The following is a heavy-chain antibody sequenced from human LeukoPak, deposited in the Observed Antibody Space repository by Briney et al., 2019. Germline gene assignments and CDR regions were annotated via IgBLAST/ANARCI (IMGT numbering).Heavy chain of an antibody. CDR3: ARRMREYYGSAYYYYMDV. Sequence: SETLSLTCTVSGGFISNYYWSWIRQPPGKGLEWIGYCYTSGSTNYNPSLKSLVTISVDTSKNQFSQKMSSVTAADTAVYYCARRMREYYGSAYYYYMDVWGKETTVTVSS. V-gene: IGHV4-4*09. CDR1: GGFISNYY. J-gene: IGHJ6*03. CDR2: CYTSGST. D-gene: IGHD3-10*01.